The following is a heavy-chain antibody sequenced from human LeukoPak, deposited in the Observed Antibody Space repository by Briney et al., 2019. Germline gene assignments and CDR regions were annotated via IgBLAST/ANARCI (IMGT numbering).Heavy chain of an antibody. J-gene: IGHJ4*02. V-gene: IGHV4-59*08. CDR1: GDSITSTY. CDR2: IYYNGDT. D-gene: IGHD3-16*01. Sequence: SETLSLTCTVSGDSITSTYWSWIRHPPGKGLEYLGYIYYNGDTNYNPSLRGRLTLSLDMSKNQFSLKLTSVTAADTAVYFCAKTARVPYYWGQGILVTVSS. CDR3: AKTARVPYY.